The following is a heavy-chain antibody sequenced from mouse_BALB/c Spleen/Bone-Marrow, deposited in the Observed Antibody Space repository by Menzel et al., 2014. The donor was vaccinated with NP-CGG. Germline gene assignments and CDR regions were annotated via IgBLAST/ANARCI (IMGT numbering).Heavy chain of an antibody. Sequence: QVQLKESGPELVKPGASVKISCKASGYTFTDYYVNWVKQKPGQGLEWIGWICPRNNNTKYNERFKDKATLTVDTPSSTAYMQLSSLTSEDTAVYFCARGITTATFAYWGQGTLVTVSA. V-gene: IGHV1-84*02. J-gene: IGHJ3*01. CDR2: ICPRNNNT. D-gene: IGHD1-2*01. CDR1: GYTFTDYY. CDR3: ARGITTATFAY.